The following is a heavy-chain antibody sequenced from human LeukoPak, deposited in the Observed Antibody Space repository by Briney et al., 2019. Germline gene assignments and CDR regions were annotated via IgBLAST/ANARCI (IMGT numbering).Heavy chain of an antibody. Sequence: GGSLRLSCAASGFTFSSYSMNWVRQAPGKGLEWVSHISTSGSIIHYADSVEGRFTISRDNAKNSLYLQMNSLRAEDTALYYCARDATTQVGYVYMDVWGKGTTVTISS. D-gene: IGHD5-18*01. CDR3: ARDATTQVGYVYMDV. J-gene: IGHJ6*03. CDR1: GFTFSSYS. CDR2: ISTSGSII. V-gene: IGHV3-48*04.